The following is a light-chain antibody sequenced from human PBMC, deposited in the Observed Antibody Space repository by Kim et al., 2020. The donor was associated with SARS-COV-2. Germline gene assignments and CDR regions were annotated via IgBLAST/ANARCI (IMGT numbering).Light chain of an antibody. CDR2: VNSDGSH. Sequence: ASVKLTCTLGSGHSRYANAWHQQQPEKGPRYLMKVNSDGSHSKGDGIPDRFSGSSSGAERYLTISSLQSEDEADYYCQTWGTGIRVFGGGTQLTVL. CDR1: SGHSRYA. CDR3: QTWGTGIRV. J-gene: IGLJ3*02. V-gene: IGLV4-69*01.